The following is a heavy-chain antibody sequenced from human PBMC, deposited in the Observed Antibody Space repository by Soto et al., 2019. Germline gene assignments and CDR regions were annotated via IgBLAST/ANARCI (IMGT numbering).Heavy chain of an antibody. CDR2: ISGSGGST. CDR1: GFTFSSYA. V-gene: IGHV3-23*01. Sequence: EVQLLESGGGLVQPGGSLRLSCAASGFTFSSYAMSWVRQAPGKGLEWVSAISGSGGSTYYAASVKGRFTISRDNSKNTLYLKMTSLRAEDMAVYYCANSERFYFDYWGQGTLVTVSS. CDR3: ANSERFYFDY. J-gene: IGHJ4*02. D-gene: IGHD6-25*01.